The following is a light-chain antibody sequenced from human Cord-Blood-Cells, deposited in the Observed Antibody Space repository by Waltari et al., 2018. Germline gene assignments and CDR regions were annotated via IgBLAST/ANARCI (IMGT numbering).Light chain of an antibody. V-gene: IGKV1-39*01. J-gene: IGKJ1*01. CDR2: AAS. Sequence: DLQMTQAPSSLSASAGDRVTITCRASQRISSYLNWDQQKPGQDPKLLHYAASRLQSEVPTRFSGSAYGTDFTLTISMLQPEVVVTYYWQQSYSTPPTFGQGTKVEIK. CDR3: QQSYSTPPT. CDR1: QRISSY.